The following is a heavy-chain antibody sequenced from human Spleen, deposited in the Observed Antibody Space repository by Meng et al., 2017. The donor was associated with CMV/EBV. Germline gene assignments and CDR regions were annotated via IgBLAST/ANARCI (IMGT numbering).Heavy chain of an antibody. D-gene: IGHD6-19*01. CDR1: GFTFSSYP. Sequence: SGFTFSSYPRHWVRQAPGRGLEWVAVVSYDGRNTFYADSVKGRFTISRDNSNNTLYLQMNSLRSQDTAVYYCARDPESPFSSGWYGVCWGQGTLVTVSS. V-gene: IGHV3-30*04. J-gene: IGHJ4*02. CDR2: VSYDGRNT. CDR3: ARDPESPFSSGWYGVC.